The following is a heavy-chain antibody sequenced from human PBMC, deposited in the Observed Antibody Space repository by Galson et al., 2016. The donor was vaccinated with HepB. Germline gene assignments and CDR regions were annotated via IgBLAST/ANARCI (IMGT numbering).Heavy chain of an antibody. Sequence: SLRLSCAASGFSVNTNYMNWVRQAPGKGLEWVSVIYRGGNRYYADSVKGRFTISRDNSRNTLFLQMNRLRAEDTAGYFWARGGGFDRYYFYPWGPGTLVTVSS. CDR1: GFSVNTNY. D-gene: IGHD3-10*01. CDR2: IYRGGNR. V-gene: IGHV3-53*01. CDR3: ARGGGFDRYYFYP. J-gene: IGHJ4*01.